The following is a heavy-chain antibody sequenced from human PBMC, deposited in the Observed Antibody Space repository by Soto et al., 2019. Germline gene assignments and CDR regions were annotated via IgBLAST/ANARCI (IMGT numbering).Heavy chain of an antibody. CDR1: GVTFRGHA. J-gene: IGHJ4*02. V-gene: IGHV1-69*13. Sequence: GASVKVSCKASGVTFRGHAVSWVRQAPGQGLEWMGGILPIFDTPNHARNFQGRVTITADESTSTTSMELNSLTSDDTAVYYCARSFSSTSAAFDYWGQGTLVTVSS. D-gene: IGHD6-6*01. CDR3: ARSFSSTSAAFDY. CDR2: ILPIFDTP.